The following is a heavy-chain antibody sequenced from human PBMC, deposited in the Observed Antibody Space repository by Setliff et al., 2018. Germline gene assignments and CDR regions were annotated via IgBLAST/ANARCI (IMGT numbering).Heavy chain of an antibody. V-gene: IGHV4-59*01. CDR1: GDSISGDY. Sequence: SETLSLTCAVSGDSISGDYWNWIRQSPGKGLEWIGNIYFTGSTNYNPSLESRVTMSIDTSKNRFSLKLTSVTAADTAVYYCARQNYNFWSGYYTPHYYYYYMDVWGKGTTVTVSS. CDR2: IYFTGST. J-gene: IGHJ6*03. D-gene: IGHD3-3*01. CDR3: ARQNYNFWSGYYTPHYYYYYMDV.